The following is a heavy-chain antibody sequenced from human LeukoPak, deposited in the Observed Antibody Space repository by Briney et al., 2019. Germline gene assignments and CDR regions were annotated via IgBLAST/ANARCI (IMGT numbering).Heavy chain of an antibody. D-gene: IGHD3-10*01. V-gene: IGHV4-4*07. J-gene: IGHJ4*02. CDR2: IYTSGST. Sequence: PSETLSLTCTVSGGTINSYYWSWIRQTAGKGLEWIGRIYTSGSTNYNPSLKSRVTMSVDTSKNQFSLKLSSVTAADTAVYYCARASDNYYGSGSYVFDFWGQGTLVTVSS. CDR3: ARASDNYYGSGSYVFDF. CDR1: GGTINSYY.